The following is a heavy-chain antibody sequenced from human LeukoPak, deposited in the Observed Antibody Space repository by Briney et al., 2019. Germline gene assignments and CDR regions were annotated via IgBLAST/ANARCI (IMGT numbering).Heavy chain of an antibody. J-gene: IGHJ5*02. D-gene: IGHD6-13*01. V-gene: IGHV3-53*01. CDR2: IYSGGST. Sequence: PGGSLSLSCAASGFTVSSNYMSWVRQAPGKGLEWVSVIYSGGSTYYADSVKGRFTISRDNSKNTLYLQMNSLRAEDTAVYYCATDLPGYGAALPMGWFDPWGQGTLVTVSS. CDR1: GFTVSSNY. CDR3: ATDLPGYGAALPMGWFDP.